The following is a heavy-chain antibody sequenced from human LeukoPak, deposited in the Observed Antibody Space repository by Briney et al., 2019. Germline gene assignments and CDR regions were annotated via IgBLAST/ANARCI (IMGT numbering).Heavy chain of an antibody. Sequence: ASVKVSCKASGYTFTCYYMHWVRQAPGQGLEWMGWINPNSGGTNYAQKFQGRVTMTRDTSISTAYMELSRLRSDDTAVYYCARVAIAEWDQTAPYFDYWGQGTLVTVSS. CDR1: GYTFTCYY. CDR2: INPNSGGT. J-gene: IGHJ4*02. CDR3: ARVAIAEWDQTAPYFDY. D-gene: IGHD1-26*01. V-gene: IGHV1-2*02.